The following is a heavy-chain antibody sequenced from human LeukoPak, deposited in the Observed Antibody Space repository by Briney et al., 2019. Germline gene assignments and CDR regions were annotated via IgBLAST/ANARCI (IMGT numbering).Heavy chain of an antibody. CDR1: GYTFTSYG. Sequence: ASVKVSCKASGYTFTSYGISWVRQAPGQGLEWMGWISAYNGNTNYAQKLQGRVTMTTDTSTSTAYMELRSLRSDDTAVYYWASSDEYCSSTSCPFDYWGQGTLVTVSS. J-gene: IGHJ4*02. CDR2: ISAYNGNT. D-gene: IGHD2-2*01. V-gene: IGHV1-18*01. CDR3: ASSDEYCSSTSCPFDY.